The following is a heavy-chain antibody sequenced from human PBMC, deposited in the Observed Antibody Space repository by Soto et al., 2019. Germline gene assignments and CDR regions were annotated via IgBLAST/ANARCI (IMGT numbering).Heavy chain of an antibody. Sequence: PGESLNISCSASGFTFNTYAMHWVRQAPGKGLEYVSAITGSGGKTYYADSVKGRFTTSRDNSKNILYLQMSSLRTEDTAVYYCAKGKEQWVDTTFEMWGRGTMVTXS. CDR3: AKGKEQWVDTTFEM. J-gene: IGHJ3*02. D-gene: IGHD6-19*01. CDR1: GFTFNTYA. V-gene: IGHV3-64D*08. CDR2: ITGSGGKT.